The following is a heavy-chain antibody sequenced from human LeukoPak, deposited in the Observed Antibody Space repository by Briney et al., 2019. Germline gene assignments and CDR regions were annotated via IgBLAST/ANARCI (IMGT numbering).Heavy chain of an antibody. CDR3: ARRVILDYYYYMDV. J-gene: IGHJ6*03. D-gene: IGHD3-10*01. CDR1: GFTFSSYE. V-gene: IGHV3-48*03. CDR2: ISSSGSTK. Sequence: PGGSLRLSCAASGFTFSSYEMNWVRQAPGKGLEWVSYISSSGSTKYYADSVKGRFTISRDNAKNSLFLQMNSLRAEDTAVYYCARRVILDYYYYMDVWGKGTTVTISS.